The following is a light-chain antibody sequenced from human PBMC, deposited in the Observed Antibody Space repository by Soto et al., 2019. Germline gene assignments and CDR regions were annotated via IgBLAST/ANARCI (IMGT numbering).Light chain of an antibody. CDR1: QSVSSSY. V-gene: IGKV3-20*01. CDR3: HQYDSSPLT. Sequence: EIVLTQSPGTLSLSPGERATLSCRASQSVSSSYLAWYQQKPGQAPRLLLYGASSRATGIPDRFSGSGSGTDFTLTISRREPEDFAVYYCHQYDSSPLTVGGGTKVEIK. CDR2: GAS. J-gene: IGKJ4*01.